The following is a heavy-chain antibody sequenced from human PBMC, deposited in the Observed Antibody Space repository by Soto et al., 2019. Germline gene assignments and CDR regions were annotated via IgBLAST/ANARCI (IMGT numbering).Heavy chain of an antibody. D-gene: IGHD1-26*01. CDR1: GLTCSTYT. V-gene: IGHV3-23*01. CDR2: ISGSGGRP. J-gene: IGHJ4*02. Sequence: EVQLLESGGGLVQPGGSLRLSCVASGLTCSTYTMRWVRQAPGKGLEWVAVISGSGGRPSYADSVQGRFSISRDNPKNTLYLQINSLRDEDTAMYYCAKARCTTTDCYVPDYWGQGTLVTVSS. CDR3: AKARCTTTDCYVPDY.